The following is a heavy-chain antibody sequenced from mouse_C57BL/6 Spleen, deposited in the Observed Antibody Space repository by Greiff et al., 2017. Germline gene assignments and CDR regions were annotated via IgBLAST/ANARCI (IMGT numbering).Heavy chain of an antibody. Sequence: VQLQQSGAELVRPGTSVKVSCKASGYAFTNYLIEWVKQRPGQGLEWIGVINPGSGGTNYNEKFKGKATLTADKSSSTAYMQLSSLTSEDSAVYFCARYYYSNAMDYWGQGTSVTVSS. CDR1: GYAFTNYL. D-gene: IGHD2-5*01. V-gene: IGHV1-54*01. CDR2: INPGSGGT. J-gene: IGHJ4*01. CDR3: ARYYYSNAMDY.